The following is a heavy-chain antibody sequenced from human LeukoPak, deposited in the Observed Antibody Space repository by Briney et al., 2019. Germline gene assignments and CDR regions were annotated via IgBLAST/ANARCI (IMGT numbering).Heavy chain of an antibody. J-gene: IGHJ3*02. Sequence: PSQTLSLTCAVSGGSISRSVYSWSWIRQSPGGGLEWSGSFVHSVTTSYNPSLQCRATISGDRSKYQFSLNLNSVTAADTAVYYCARGGGLPNCGGYCPPDTWGQGKMVTVSS. V-gene: IGHV4-30-2*06. D-gene: IGHD2-21*02. CDR2: FVHSVTT. CDR3: ARGGGLPNCGGYCPPDT. CDR1: GGSISRSVYS.